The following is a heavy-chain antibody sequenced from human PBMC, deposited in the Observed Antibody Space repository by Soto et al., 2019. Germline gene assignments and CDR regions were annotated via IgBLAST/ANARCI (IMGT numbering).Heavy chain of an antibody. CDR1: GFTFSSYA. J-gene: IGHJ4*02. Sequence: GGSLTLSCAASGFTFSSYAMSWVRQAPGKGLEWVSAISGSGGSTYYADSVKGRFTISRDNSKNTLYLQMNSLRAEDTAVYYCAKDLSIAVAGTSMVGFDYWGQGTLVTVSS. CDR3: AKDLSIAVAGTSMVGFDY. CDR2: ISGSGGST. D-gene: IGHD6-19*01. V-gene: IGHV3-23*01.